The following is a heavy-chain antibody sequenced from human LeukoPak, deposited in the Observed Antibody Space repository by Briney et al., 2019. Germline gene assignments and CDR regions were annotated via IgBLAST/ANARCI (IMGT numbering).Heavy chain of an antibody. D-gene: IGHD3-10*01. CDR1: GFTFSSYA. J-gene: IGHJ4*02. V-gene: IGHV3-30-3*01. CDR2: ISYDGSNK. CDR3: ARDFSTSGAFDY. Sequence: GGSLRLSCAASGFTFSSYAMHWVRQAPGKGLEWGAVISYDGSNKSYADSVKGRFTISRDNSKNTLYLQMNSLRAEDTAVYYCARDFSTSGAFDYWGQGALGTVSS.